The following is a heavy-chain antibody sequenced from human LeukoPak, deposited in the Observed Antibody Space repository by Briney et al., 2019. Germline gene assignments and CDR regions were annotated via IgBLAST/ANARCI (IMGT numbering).Heavy chain of an antibody. CDR1: GFTVTNYA. CDR3: AKWRDYDILTGYYDPDY. V-gene: IGHV3-23*01. CDR2: ISGRDDST. J-gene: IGHJ4*02. Sequence: GGSLRLSCAASGFTVTNYAMYWVRQAPGKGLEWVSAISGRDDSTYYADSVKGRFTISRDTSKNTLFLQMNSLRAEDTAVYYCAKWRDYDILTGYYDPDYWGQGTLVTVSS. D-gene: IGHD3-9*01.